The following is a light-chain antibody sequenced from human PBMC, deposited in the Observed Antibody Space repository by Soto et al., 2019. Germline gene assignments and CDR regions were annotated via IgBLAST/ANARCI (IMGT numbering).Light chain of an antibody. V-gene: IGLV7-46*01. CDR1: TGVVTIGHH. Sequence: QAVVTQGPSLTVSPGGTVTLTCGSITGVVTIGHHPHWFQQKPGQAPMTLIYDTSNTHSWTPARFSGSLLGGKAALTLSGAQLDDEAEYYCFLSYSDAVVFGGGTKVTVL. J-gene: IGLJ3*02. CDR2: DTS. CDR3: FLSYSDAVV.